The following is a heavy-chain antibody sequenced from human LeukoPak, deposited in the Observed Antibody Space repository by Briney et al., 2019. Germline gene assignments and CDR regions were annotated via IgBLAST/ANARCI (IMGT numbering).Heavy chain of an antibody. CDR1: GESFSGYY. V-gene: IGHV4-34*01. Sequence: SETLSLTCAVYGESFSGYYWSWIRQPPGKGLEWIGEINHSGSTNYNPSLKSRVTISVDTSKNQFSLKLSSVTAADTAVYYCARYYYDSSGYRDYWGQGTLVTVSS. CDR2: INHSGST. D-gene: IGHD3-22*01. CDR3: ARYYYDSSGYRDY. J-gene: IGHJ4*02.